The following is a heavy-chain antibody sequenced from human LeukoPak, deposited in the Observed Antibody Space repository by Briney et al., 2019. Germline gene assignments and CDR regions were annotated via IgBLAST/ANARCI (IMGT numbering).Heavy chain of an antibody. Sequence: ASVKVSCKASGYTFTTYYIHWVRQAPGQGLEWMGIINPSGGSTSYAQKFQGGVTMTRDTSTSTAYMELSSLRSEDTAVYYCATYYYDSSGYDYWGQGTLVTVSS. CDR2: INPSGGST. D-gene: IGHD3-22*01. CDR3: ATYYYDSSGYDY. V-gene: IGHV1-46*03. J-gene: IGHJ4*02. CDR1: GYTFTTYY.